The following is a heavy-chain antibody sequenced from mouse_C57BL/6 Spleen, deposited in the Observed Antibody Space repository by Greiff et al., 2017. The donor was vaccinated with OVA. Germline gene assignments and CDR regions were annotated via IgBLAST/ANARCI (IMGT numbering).Heavy chain of an antibody. V-gene: IGHV1-15*01. J-gene: IGHJ3*01. CDR1: GYTFTDYE. CDR2: IDPETGGT. D-gene: IGHD2-1*01. CDR3: TRGGNYLAWFAY. Sequence: VQLQESGAELVRPGASVTLSCKASGYTFTDYEMHWVKQTPVHGLEWIGAIDPETGGTAYNQKFKGKAILTADKSSSTAYMELRSLTSEDSAVYYCTRGGNYLAWFAYWGQGTLVTVSA.